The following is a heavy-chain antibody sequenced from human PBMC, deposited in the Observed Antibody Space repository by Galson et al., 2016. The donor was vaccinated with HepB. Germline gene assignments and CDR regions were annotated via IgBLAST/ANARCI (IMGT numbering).Heavy chain of an antibody. CDR1: GGSFSGYS. D-gene: IGHD5-18*01. CDR2: INYSGST. Sequence: SETLSLTCAVYGGSFSGYSWTWIRKPQGKGLEWIGEINYSGSTNYKSSLQSRVTIPVDTSKNQFSLKMSSLTAADTAVYYCARLYSYGVFDYWGQGTLVTVSS. CDR3: ARLYSYGVFDY. V-gene: IGHV4-34*01. J-gene: IGHJ4*02.